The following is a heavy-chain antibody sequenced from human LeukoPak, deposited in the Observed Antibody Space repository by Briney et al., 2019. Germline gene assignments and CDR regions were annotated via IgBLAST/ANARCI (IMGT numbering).Heavy chain of an antibody. D-gene: IGHD2-2*01. CDR3: ARNVKLLSRAFDI. CDR1: GVSISSGGYY. Sequence: KPSQTLSLTCTVSGVSISSGGYYWSWIRQPPGKGLEWIGYIYHSGSTYYNPSLKSRVTISVDRSKNQFSLKLSSVTAADTAVYYCARNVKLLSRAFDIWGQGTMVTVSS. V-gene: IGHV4-30-2*01. CDR2: IYHSGST. J-gene: IGHJ3*02.